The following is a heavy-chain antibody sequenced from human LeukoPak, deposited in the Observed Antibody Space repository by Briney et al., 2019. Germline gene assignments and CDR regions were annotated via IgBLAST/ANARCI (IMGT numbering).Heavy chain of an antibody. CDR1: GYSISSGHY. CDR2: MYHSGST. V-gene: IGHV4-38-2*02. J-gene: IGHJ4*02. D-gene: IGHD3-10*01. Sequence: PSETLSLTCTVSGYSISSGHYWGWIRQPPGKGLEWIGSMYHSGSTYYNPPLKSRVTISEDTSKNQFSLKLRSVTAADTAVYYCARTRYYYGSRSYPLRLPGDYWGQGTLVTVSS. CDR3: ARTRYYYGSRSYPLRLPGDY.